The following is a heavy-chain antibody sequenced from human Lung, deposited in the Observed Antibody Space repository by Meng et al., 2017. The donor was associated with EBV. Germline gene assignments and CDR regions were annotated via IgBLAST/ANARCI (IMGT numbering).Heavy chain of an antibody. CDR3: AASSSSWYQNWFNP. D-gene: IGHD6-13*01. CDR2: ISAYNGNT. V-gene: IGHV1-18*01. Sequence: QVQLVRSGAGVKKPGASVKVSFKASGYTFTSYGISWVRQAPGQGLEWMGWISAYNGNTNYAQKLQGRVTMTTDTSTSTAYMELRSLRSDDTAVYYCAASSSSWYQNWFNPWGQGTLVTVSS. CDR1: GYTFTSYG. J-gene: IGHJ5*02.